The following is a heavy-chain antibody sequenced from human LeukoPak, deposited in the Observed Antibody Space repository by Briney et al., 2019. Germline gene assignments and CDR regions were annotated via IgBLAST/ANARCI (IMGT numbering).Heavy chain of an antibody. D-gene: IGHD6-19*01. CDR3: ARDLYSSGLEYFQH. V-gene: IGHV3-30-3*01. CDR2: ISYDGSNK. Sequence: PGGSLRLSCAASGFTFSSYAMHWVRQAPGKGLGGVAVISYDGSNKYYADSVKGRFTISRDNSKNTLYLQMNSLRAEDTAVYYCARDLYSSGLEYFQHWGQGTLVTVSS. CDR1: GFTFSSYA. J-gene: IGHJ1*01.